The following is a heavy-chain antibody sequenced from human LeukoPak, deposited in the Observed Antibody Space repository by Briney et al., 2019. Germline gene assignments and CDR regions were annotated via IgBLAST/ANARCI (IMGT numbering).Heavy chain of an antibody. D-gene: IGHD3-10*01. CDR2: INHSGST. V-gene: IGHV4-34*01. J-gene: IGHJ4*02. CDR3: ARDAHPYGSGSYLFDY. CDR1: GGSFSGYY. Sequence: PSETLSLTCAVYGGSFSGYYWSWIRQPPGKGLEWIGEINHSGSTNYNPSLKSRVTISVDTSKNQFSLKLSSVTAADTAVYYCARDAHPYGSGSYLFDYWGQGTLVTVSS.